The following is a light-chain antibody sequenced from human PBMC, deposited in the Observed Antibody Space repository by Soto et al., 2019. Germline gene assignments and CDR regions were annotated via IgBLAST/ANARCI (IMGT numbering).Light chain of an antibody. V-gene: IGKV3-20*01. CDR2: GAS. CDR1: QSVTSDY. J-gene: IGKJ1*01. Sequence: IVMTQSPGTLSFSPGERATLSCRTSQSVTSDYLAWYQQKPGQAPRLLIFGASIRDTGIPDSFSGSGSGTAFTLTISTLEPEDFAVYYCHQYGSSPGTFGQGTKVDIK. CDR3: HQYGSSPGT.